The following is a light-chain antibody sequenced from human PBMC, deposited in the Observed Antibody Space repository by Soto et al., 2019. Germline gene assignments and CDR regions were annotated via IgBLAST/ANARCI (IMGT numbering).Light chain of an antibody. CDR2: DVY. Sequence: DIQMTQSPSSLSASVGDRVTITCRASQSISRWLAWNQQKPGRAPTVLIYDVYTLASGVPSRFSGGGSGTEFTLTITSLQPDDFASYYCHEYTTYARTCGQGTKVEVK. CDR3: HEYTTYART. V-gene: IGKV1-5*01. J-gene: IGKJ1*01. CDR1: QSISRW.